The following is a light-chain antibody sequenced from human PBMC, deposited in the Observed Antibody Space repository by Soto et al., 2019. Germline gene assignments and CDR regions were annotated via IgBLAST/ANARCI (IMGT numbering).Light chain of an antibody. CDR3: QQSYSSPYT. J-gene: IGKJ2*01. CDR1: QSISSF. Sequence: DIQMTQSPSSLSASVGDRVTITCRASQSISSFLNWYQQKPGKAPNLLIYGASSLQSGVPPRFSGSASGTDFTLTITSLHPVDFATYYCQQSYSSPYTFGQGTNLEIK. CDR2: GAS. V-gene: IGKV1-39*01.